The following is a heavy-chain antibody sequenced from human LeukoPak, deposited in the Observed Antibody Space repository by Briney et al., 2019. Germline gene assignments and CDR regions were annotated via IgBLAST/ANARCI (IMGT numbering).Heavy chain of an antibody. CDR1: GGTFSSYA. V-gene: IGHV1-69*06. CDR2: IIPIFGTA. J-gene: IGHJ6*03. CDR3: ARDGDFPARYYYYYMDV. Sequence: AVKVSCKASGGTFSSYAISWVRQAPGQGLEWMGVIIPIFGTAHYAQKFQGRVTITADKSTSTAYMVLSSLRSEDTAVYYCARDGDFPARYYYYYMDVWGKGTTVAVS. D-gene: IGHD2-21*01.